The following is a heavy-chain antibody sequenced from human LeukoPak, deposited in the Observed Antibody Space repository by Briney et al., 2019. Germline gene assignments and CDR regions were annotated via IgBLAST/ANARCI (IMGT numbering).Heavy chain of an antibody. D-gene: IGHD6-19*01. CDR3: VNQISGWVY. J-gene: IGHJ4*02. V-gene: IGHV3-21*01. CDR2: ISSTSTYI. Sequence: PGRSLRLSCAASGFTFSSYSMNWVRQAPGKGLEWVSYISSTSTYIYYAGSLKGRFTISRDNAKNSLYLQMNSLRAEDTAVYYCVNQISGWVYWGQGTLVTVSS. CDR1: GFTFSSYS.